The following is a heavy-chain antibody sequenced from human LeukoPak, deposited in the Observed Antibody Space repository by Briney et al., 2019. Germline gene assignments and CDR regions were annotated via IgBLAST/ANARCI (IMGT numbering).Heavy chain of an antibody. Sequence: GGSLRLSCAASGFPFSNYWMSWVRQAPEKGLEWVAKIKADGGEKDHVASVKGRFTISRDNAKNSLYLQMNSLRVEDTAVYYCARGGAARPDFWGQGTLVTVSS. CDR2: IKADGGEK. V-gene: IGHV3-7*01. D-gene: IGHD6-6*01. CDR3: ARGGAARPDF. CDR1: GFPFSNYW. J-gene: IGHJ4*02.